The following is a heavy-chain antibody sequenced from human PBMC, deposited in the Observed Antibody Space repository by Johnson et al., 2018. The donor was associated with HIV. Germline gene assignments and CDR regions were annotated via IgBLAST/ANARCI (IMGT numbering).Heavy chain of an antibody. D-gene: IGHD6-13*01. Sequence: QVQLVESGGGLVQPGGSLRLSCAASGFTFSDYYMSWIRQAPGKGLEWVSYITSSGTTIYHVDSVKGRFTISRDNAKNSLYLQMNSLRAEDTAVYYCAKGRYSSSWYLAGAFDIWGQGTMVTVSS. CDR1: GFTFSDYY. V-gene: IGHV3-11*01. CDR2: ITSSGTTI. CDR3: AKGRYSSSWYLAGAFDI. J-gene: IGHJ3*02.